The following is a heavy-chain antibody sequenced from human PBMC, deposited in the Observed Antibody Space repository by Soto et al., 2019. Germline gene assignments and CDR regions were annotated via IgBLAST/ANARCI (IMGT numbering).Heavy chain of an antibody. CDR3: AHRRVPGPLLCGFDP. J-gene: IGHJ5*02. CDR1: GFSLTTTGVG. Sequence: QITLKESGPTLVKPTQTLTLTCTFSGFSLTTTGVGVGWIRQPPGKALEWLALIYWDDDKRYSPSLKSRLTIXTDXSXTQVVLTMTDMDPVDTATYYCAHRRVPGPLLCGFDPWGQGTLVTVSS. D-gene: IGHD2-21*01. V-gene: IGHV2-5*02. CDR2: IYWDDDK.